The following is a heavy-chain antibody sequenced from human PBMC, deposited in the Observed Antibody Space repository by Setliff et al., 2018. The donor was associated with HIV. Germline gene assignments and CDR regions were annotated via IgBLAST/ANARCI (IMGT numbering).Heavy chain of an antibody. J-gene: IGHJ1*01. CDR3: ARGWSEGTHLFQVEYFQH. CDR2: IVPILNIA. D-gene: IGHD2-8*01. Sequence: SVKVSCKASGGTFGNYGVCWVRQAPGQGLEWVGGIVPILNIANYAQEFQGRATITADKSTSTVYMEVRDLKPDDTALYYCARGWSEGTHLFQVEYFQHWGQGTLVTVSS. V-gene: IGHV1-69*10. CDR1: GGTFGNYG.